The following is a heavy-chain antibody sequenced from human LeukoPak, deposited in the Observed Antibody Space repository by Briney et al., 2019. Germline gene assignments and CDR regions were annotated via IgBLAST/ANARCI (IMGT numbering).Heavy chain of an antibody. CDR1: GYTFIDYY. CDR2: INTNSGDT. V-gene: IGHV1-2*02. D-gene: IGHD1-7*01. J-gene: IGHJ4*02. Sequence: ASVKVSCKASGYTFIDYYMHWVRQAPGQGLEWMGWINTNSGDTKYAQKFQGRVTMTRDTSISTAYMELNRLRSNDTAVYYCARDSGRYNWNYRADYWGQGTLVTVSS. CDR3: ARDSGRYNWNYRADY.